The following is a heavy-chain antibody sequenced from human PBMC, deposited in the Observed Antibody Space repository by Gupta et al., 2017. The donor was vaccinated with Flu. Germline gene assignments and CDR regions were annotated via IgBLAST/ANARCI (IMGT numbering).Heavy chain of an antibody. CDR3: ARDGVYCSGGSCYSFDF. V-gene: IGHV1-69*01. Sequence: QVQLVQSGAEVKKPGSSVKVSCKASGGTSSSYFISWVRQAPGQGLEWMGGVIPIFGTPSYAKRFQGRVTITADPSTSTVYMELSSLRSEDTAVYYCARDGVYCSGGSCYSFDFWGQGTLVTVSS. CDR1: GGTSSSYF. J-gene: IGHJ4*02. CDR2: VIPIFGTP. D-gene: IGHD2-15*01.